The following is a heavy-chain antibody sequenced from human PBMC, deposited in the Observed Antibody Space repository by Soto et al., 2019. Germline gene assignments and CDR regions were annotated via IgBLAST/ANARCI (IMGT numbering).Heavy chain of an antibody. Sequence: GGSLRLSCAASGLTFSRFELHWVRQAPGKGLEWISYISSSESTAYYASSVEGRFTISRDNANNSVYLQMDSLRAEDTALYYCTRAAWFPDLSFYWGQGALVTVSS. J-gene: IGHJ4*02. CDR2: ISSSESTA. V-gene: IGHV3-48*03. D-gene: IGHD3-9*01. CDR1: GLTFSRFE. CDR3: TRAAWFPDLSFY.